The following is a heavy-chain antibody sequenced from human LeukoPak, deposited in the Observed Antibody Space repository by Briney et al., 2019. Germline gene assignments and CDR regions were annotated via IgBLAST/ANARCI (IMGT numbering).Heavy chain of an antibody. V-gene: IGHV4-39*01. CDR1: GGSISSSSYY. Sequence: PSETLSLTCTVSGGSISSSSYYWGWIRQPPRKGLEWIGSIYYSGSTYYNPSLKSRVTISVDTSKNQFSLKLSSVTAADTAVYYCARARLTYSSSWYKWFDAWGQGTLVTVFS. CDR3: ARARLTYSSSWYKWFDA. D-gene: IGHD6-13*01. J-gene: IGHJ5*02. CDR2: IYYSGST.